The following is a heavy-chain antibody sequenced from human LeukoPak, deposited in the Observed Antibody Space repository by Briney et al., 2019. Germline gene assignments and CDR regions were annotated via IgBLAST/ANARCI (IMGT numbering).Heavy chain of an antibody. Sequence: GGTLRPSCAASGFTFSSYGMSWVRQAPGKGLEWVSSISGSGGSTYYADSVKGRFTISRDNSKNTLYLQMNSLRAEDTDVYYCAKEGMRGYDGFDYWGQGTLVTVSS. CDR3: AKEGMRGYDGFDY. CDR2: ISGSGGST. J-gene: IGHJ4*02. CDR1: GFTFSSYG. D-gene: IGHD5-12*01. V-gene: IGHV3-23*01.